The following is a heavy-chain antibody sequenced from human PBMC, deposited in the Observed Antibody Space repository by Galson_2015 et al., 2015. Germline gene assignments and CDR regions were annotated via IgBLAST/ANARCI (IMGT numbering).Heavy chain of an antibody. CDR1: GFTFSSYA. CDR2: ISGSGGST. D-gene: IGHD2-2*01. J-gene: IGHJ4*02. CDR3: AKDPRYCSSTSCSVNINYFDY. V-gene: IGHV3-23*01. Sequence: SLRLSCAASGFTFSSYAMSWVRQAPAKGLEWVSAISGSGGSTYYADSVKGRFTISRDNSKNTLYLQMNSLRAEDTAVYYCAKDPRYCSSTSCSVNINYFDYWGQGTLVTVSS.